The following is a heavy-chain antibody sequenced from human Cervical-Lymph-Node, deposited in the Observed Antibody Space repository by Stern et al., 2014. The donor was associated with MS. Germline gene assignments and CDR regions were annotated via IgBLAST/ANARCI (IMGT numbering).Heavy chain of an antibody. Sequence: EVQLVESGGGLVQPGGSLRLSCAASGFTFSTYWMHWVRQDPGKGLVWVSRIHSDESSTTYADSVKGRFSISRDNDKNTLYLQMNSLRAEDTAVYYCARGVMVAATYAYDIWGQGTMVTISS. J-gene: IGHJ3*02. V-gene: IGHV3-74*02. CDR1: GFTFSTYW. CDR3: ARGVMVAATYAYDI. CDR2: IHSDESST. D-gene: IGHD2-15*01.